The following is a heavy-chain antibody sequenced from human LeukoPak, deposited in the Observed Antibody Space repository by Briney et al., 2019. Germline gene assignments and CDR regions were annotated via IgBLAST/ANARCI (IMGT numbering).Heavy chain of an antibody. D-gene: IGHD6-19*01. CDR3: VRDGSGPTPFDS. J-gene: IGHJ4*02. V-gene: IGHV1-8*01. CDR1: GYTFTSFD. CDR2: MNPNSANT. Sequence: EASVKVSCKASGYTFTSFDTNWVRQTTGQGLEWMGWMNPNSANTGYAQKFQGRVTMTRDTSISTAYMELRSLRPEDTAVYFCVRDGSGPTPFDSWGQGTLVTVSS.